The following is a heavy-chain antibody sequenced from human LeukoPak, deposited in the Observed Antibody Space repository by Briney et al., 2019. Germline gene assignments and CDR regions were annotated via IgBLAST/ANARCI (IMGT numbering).Heavy chain of an antibody. CDR2: ISYDGSNK. D-gene: IGHD1-20*01. CDR1: GFTFSSYA. CDR3: ARGLTGTTSGYFDY. J-gene: IGHJ4*02. Sequence: GGSLRLSCAASGFTFSSYAMHWVRQAPGKGLEWVAVISYDGSNKYYADSVKGRFTISRDNSKNTLYLQMNSLRAEDTAMYYCARGLTGTTSGYFDYWGQGTLVTVSS. V-gene: IGHV3-30-3*01.